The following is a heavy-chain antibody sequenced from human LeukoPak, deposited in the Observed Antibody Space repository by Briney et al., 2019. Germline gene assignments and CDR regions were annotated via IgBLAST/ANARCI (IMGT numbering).Heavy chain of an antibody. J-gene: IGHJ5*02. V-gene: IGHV3-7*01. CDR3: ARGITMVRGVIIRNWFDP. CDR1: GFTFSSYA. D-gene: IGHD3-10*01. CDR2: IKQDGSEK. Sequence: GGSLRLSCAASGFTFSSYAMSWVRQAPGKGLEWVANIKQDGSEKYYVDSVKGRFTISRDNAKNSLYLQMNSLRAEDTAVYYCARGITMVRGVIIRNWFDPRGQGTLVTVSS.